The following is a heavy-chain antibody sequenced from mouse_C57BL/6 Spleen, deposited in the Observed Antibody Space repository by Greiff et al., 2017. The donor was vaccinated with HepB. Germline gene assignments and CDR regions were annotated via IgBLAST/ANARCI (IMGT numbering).Heavy chain of an antibody. Sequence: EVQLMESGGGLVQPGGSMKLSCVASGFTFSNYWMNWVRQSPEKGLEWVAQIRLKSDNYATHYAESVKGRFTISRDDSKSSVYLQMNNLRAEDTGIYYCTTTGTGRAYFDYWGQGTTLTVSS. CDR3: TTTGTGRAYFDY. V-gene: IGHV6-3*01. CDR1: GFTFSNYW. CDR2: IRLKSDNYAT. D-gene: IGHD4-1*02. J-gene: IGHJ2*01.